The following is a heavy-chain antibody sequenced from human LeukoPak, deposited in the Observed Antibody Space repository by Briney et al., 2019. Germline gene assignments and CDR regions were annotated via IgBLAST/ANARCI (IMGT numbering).Heavy chain of an antibody. Sequence: GGSLRLSCAASGFTVSSNYMSWVRQAPGKGLEWVSVIYSGGSTYYADSVKGRFTISRDNSKNTLYLQMNSLRAEDTAVYYCARAPMIVVGEEYYFDYWGQGTLVTVSS. D-gene: IGHD3-22*01. V-gene: IGHV3-53*01. CDR2: IYSGGST. CDR3: ARAPMIVVGEEYYFDY. J-gene: IGHJ4*02. CDR1: GFTVSSNY.